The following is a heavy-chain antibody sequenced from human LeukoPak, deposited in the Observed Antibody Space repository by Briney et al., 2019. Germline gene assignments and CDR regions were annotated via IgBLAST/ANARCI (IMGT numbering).Heavy chain of an antibody. V-gene: IGHV3-53*01. J-gene: IGHJ4*02. CDR1: GFTVSSIH. CDR2: TYTGGNS. Sequence: GGSLRLSCAASGFTVSSIHMVWVRQAPGKGLEWVSVTYTGGNSYYADSVKGRFIISRDNSKNTLYLQMNSLRAEDTAVYYCAKGTAGLLHWGQGTLVTVSS. D-gene: IGHD6-13*01. CDR3: AKGTAGLLH.